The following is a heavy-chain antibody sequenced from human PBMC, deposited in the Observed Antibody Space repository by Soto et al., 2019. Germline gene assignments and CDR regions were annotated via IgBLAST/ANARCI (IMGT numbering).Heavy chain of an antibody. CDR3: ARDSVATGNDMDV. Sequence: QVQLVESGGGVVQPGRSLRLSCAASGFTFSSYAMHWVRQAPGKGLEWVAVISYDGSNKYYADSVKGRFTISRDNSKNTLYLQMNSLRAEDTAVYYCARDSVATGNDMDVWGQGTTVTVSS. CDR1: GFTFSSYA. J-gene: IGHJ6*02. V-gene: IGHV3-30-3*01. D-gene: IGHD5-12*01. CDR2: ISYDGSNK.